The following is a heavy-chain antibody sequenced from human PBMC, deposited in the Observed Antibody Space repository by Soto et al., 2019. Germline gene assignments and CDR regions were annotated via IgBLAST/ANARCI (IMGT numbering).Heavy chain of an antibody. CDR1: GFTFSTYG. CDR3: AKGQHCSSTSCHFYYYGMDV. D-gene: IGHD2-2*01. V-gene: IGHV3-30*18. Sequence: QVQLVESGGGVVQPGRSLRLSCAASGFTFSTYGMHWVRQAPGKGLEWVAVISYDGKNKYYAQSVKGRLTISRDNSKNTLCLQGNSRRVEDTAVYYWAKGQHCSSTSCHFYYYGMDVWGQGTTVAVSS. CDR2: ISYDGKNK. J-gene: IGHJ6*02.